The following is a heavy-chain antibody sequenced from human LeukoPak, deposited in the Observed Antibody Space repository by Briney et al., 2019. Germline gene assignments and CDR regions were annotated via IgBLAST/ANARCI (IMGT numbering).Heavy chain of an antibody. CDR3: ARDGGGIWVDY. V-gene: IGHV3-33*08. CDR2: IWYDGSNK. Sequence: QSGGSLRLSCAASGFTFSSYGMHWVRQAPGKGLEWVAVIWYDGSNKYYADSVKGRFTISRDNSKNTLYLQMNSLRAEDTAVYYCARDGGGIWVDYWGQGTLVTVSS. D-gene: IGHD2-15*01. J-gene: IGHJ4*02. CDR1: GFTFSSYG.